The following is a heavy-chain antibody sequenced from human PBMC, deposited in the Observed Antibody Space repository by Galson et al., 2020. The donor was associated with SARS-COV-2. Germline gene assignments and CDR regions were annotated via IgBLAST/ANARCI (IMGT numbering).Heavy chain of an antibody. V-gene: IGHV4-34*01. D-gene: IGHD3-10*01. CDR3: ASRRRTGMVRGVRREYYYGMDV. CDR2: INHSGST. CDR1: GGSFSGYY. J-gene: IGHJ6*02. Sequence: SETLSLTCAVYGGSFSGYYWSWIRQPPGKGLEWIGEINHSGSTNYNPSLKSRVTISVDTSKNQFSLKLSSVTAADTAVYYCASRRRTGMVRGVRREYYYGMDVWGQGTTVTVSS.